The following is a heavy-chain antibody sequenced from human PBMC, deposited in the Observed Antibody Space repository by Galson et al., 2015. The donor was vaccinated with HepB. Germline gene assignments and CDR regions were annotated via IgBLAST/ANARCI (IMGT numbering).Heavy chain of an antibody. V-gene: IGHV6-1*01. J-gene: IGHJ2*01. CDR1: GDSVSSNSVE. D-gene: IGHD6-19*01. Sequence: CAISGDSVSSNSVEWNWIRQSPSRGLEWLGKTCFRSKWYSDYAVSVKSRITINADTSKNQFSLQPNSVTPEDTAVYYCARGGWLGNWYFDLWGRGTLVTVSS. CDR3: ARGGWLGNWYFDL. CDR2: TCFRSKWYS.